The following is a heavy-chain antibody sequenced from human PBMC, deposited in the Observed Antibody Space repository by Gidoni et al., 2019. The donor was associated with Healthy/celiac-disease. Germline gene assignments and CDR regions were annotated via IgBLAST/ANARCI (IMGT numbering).Heavy chain of an antibody. CDR2: INSKTDGGTT. CDR3: TTDRYCSSTSCSGGDY. D-gene: IGHD2-2*01. CDR1: GFTFSNDW. J-gene: IGHJ4*02. Sequence: EVQLVESGGGLVKPGGSLRLSCAASGFTFSNDWMSWVRQAPGKGLEWVGRINSKTDGGTTDYAAPVKGRFTISRDDSKNTLYLQMNSLKTEDTAVYYCTTDRYCSSTSCSGGDYWGQGTLVTVSS. V-gene: IGHV3-15*01.